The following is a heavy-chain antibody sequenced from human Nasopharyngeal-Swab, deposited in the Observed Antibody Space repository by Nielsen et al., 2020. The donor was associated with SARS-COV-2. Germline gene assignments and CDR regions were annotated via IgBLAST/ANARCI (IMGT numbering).Heavy chain of an antibody. Sequence: GGSLRLSCEASGFSFSNYGMSWVCKAAGKGMEWVLLISGSGGGTQYADSVKGRFTISRDNAKNSLYLQMNSLRAEDTAVYYCARDGLDYDFWSAYFIDVWGQGTTVTVSS. V-gene: IGHV3-21*01. CDR1: GFSFSNYG. CDR2: ISGSGGGT. D-gene: IGHD3-3*01. CDR3: ARDGLDYDFWSAYFIDV. J-gene: IGHJ6*02.